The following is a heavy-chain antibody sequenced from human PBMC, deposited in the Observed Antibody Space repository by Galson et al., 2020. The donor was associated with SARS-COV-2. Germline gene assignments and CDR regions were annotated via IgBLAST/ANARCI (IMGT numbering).Heavy chain of an antibody. CDR1: GFTFSSYS. V-gene: IGHV3-21*01. CDR3: ARARAPCSGGNCYSGRYNWFDP. CDR2: ISSSSNYI. J-gene: IGHJ5*02. D-gene: IGHD2-15*01. Sequence: GESLKISCAASGFTFSSYSMNWVRQAPGKGLEWVSSISSSSNYIYYADSMKGRFTISRDNAKNSLYLQMNSLRAEDTAVYYCARARAPCSGGNCYSGRYNWFDPWGQGTLVTVSS.